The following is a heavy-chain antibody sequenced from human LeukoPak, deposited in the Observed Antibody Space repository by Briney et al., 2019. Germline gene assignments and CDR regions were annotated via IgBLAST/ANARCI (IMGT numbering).Heavy chain of an antibody. Sequence: GGSLRLSCAASGFTFSGFAMSWIRQAPGKGLEWVSSISRSGESTFYADSVRGRFTISRDNSKNTLYLQMNSLRAEDTAVYYCAKDSSWAIAAAGTCMDYWGQGTLVTVSS. V-gene: IGHV3-23*01. D-gene: IGHD6-13*01. J-gene: IGHJ4*02. CDR2: ISRSGEST. CDR1: GFTFSGFA. CDR3: AKDSSWAIAAAGTCMDY.